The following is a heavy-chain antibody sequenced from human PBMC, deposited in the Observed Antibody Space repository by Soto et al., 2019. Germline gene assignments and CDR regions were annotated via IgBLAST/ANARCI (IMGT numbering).Heavy chain of an antibody. CDR2: IYYSGST. D-gene: IGHD3-16*02. CDR3: ARYGYNLHLGELSSLDAFDI. Sequence: QVQLQESGPGLVKPSQTLSLTCTVSGGSISSGGYYWSWIRQHPGKGLEWIGYIYYSGSTYYNPSLKRRVTISVDTSKNQFSLKLSSVTAADTAVYYCARYGYNLHLGELSSLDAFDIWGQGTMVTVSS. CDR1: GGSISSGGYY. V-gene: IGHV4-31*03. J-gene: IGHJ3*02.